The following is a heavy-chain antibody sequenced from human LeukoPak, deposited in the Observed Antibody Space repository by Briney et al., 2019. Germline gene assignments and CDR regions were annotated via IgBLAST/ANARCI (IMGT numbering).Heavy chain of an antibody. CDR2: ISAYNGNT. J-gene: IGHJ5*02. Sequence: ASVKVSCKASGYTFTSYGISWVRQAPGQGLEWMGWISAYNGNTNYAQKLQGRVTMTTDTSTSTAYMELRSLRSDDTAVYYCARDKDGSGSYYNRWINWFDPWGQGTLVTVSS. V-gene: IGHV1-18*01. CDR3: ARDKDGSGSYYNRWINWFDP. D-gene: IGHD3-10*01. CDR1: GYTFTSYG.